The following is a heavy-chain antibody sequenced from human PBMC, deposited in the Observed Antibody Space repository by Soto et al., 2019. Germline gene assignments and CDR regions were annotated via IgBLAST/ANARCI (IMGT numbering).Heavy chain of an antibody. D-gene: IGHD6-13*01. CDR2: IIPIFGTA. V-gene: IGHV1-69*12. CDR3: ARVRPYAAAAPGSAFDI. Sequence: QVQLVQSGAEVKKPGSSVKVSCKASGGTFSSYTISWVRQAPGQGLEWMGGIIPIFGTANYEQKFQGRVTITADESTSTDYKEMSSLRSEDTALYYCARVRPYAAAAPGSAFDIWGQGTMVTVSS. CDR1: GGTFSSYT. J-gene: IGHJ3*02.